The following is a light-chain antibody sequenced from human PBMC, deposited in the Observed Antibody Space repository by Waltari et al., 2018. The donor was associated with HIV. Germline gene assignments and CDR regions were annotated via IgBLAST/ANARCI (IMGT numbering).Light chain of an antibody. CDR2: SNN. CDR1: SSNIGSNT. J-gene: IGLJ1*01. Sequence: QSVLTQPPSASGTPGQRVTISCSGSSSNIGSNTVNWYQQVPGTAPKLLIYSNNRRPSGVPDRFAVSKSGTSASLAISGLQSEDEADYYCAAWDDSLSGYVFGTGTKVTVL. V-gene: IGLV1-44*01. CDR3: AAWDDSLSGYV.